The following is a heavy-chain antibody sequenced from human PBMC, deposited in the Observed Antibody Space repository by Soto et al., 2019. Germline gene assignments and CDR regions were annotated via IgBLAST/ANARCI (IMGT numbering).Heavy chain of an antibody. CDR2: VYHTGNA. CDR1: GGSITSAGYA. Sequence: SETLTITCTFSGGSITSAGYAWSWIRQPPGKALEWIGYVYHTGNAYPKPSLKSRVTISLDRSKNQFSLKMTSVTAADTALYYCASRPFYYYGLDVWGQGTTVTVSS. CDR3: ASRPFYYYGLDV. J-gene: IGHJ6*01. V-gene: IGHV4-30-2*01.